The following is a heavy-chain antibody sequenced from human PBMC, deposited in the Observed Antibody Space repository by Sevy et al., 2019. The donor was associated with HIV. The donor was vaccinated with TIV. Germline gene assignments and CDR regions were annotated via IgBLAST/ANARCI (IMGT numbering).Heavy chain of an antibody. D-gene: IGHD6-19*01. J-gene: IGHJ4*02. CDR2: IYSGGST. CDR1: GFTVSSNT. V-gene: IGHV3-53*01. Sequence: GGSLRLSCAASGFTVSSNTMSWVRQAPGKGPEWVSVIYSGGSTYYADSVKGRFTISRDNSKNTLYLQMNSLRAEDTAVYYCARHSSSASLNYFDSWGQGTLVTVSS. CDR3: ARHSSSASLNYFDS.